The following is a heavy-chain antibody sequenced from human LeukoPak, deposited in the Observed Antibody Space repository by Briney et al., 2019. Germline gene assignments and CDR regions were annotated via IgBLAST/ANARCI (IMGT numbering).Heavy chain of an antibody. Sequence: PGGSLRLSCAASGFTFSVYGMHWVRQAPGKRLEWVALLSGDETYIDYTDSVKGRFTISRDTSKNTLFLQMNSLRADDTAIYYCAKAAVYSRNWTPFDDWGQGTLVTVSS. V-gene: IGHV3-30*18. J-gene: IGHJ4*02. CDR3: AKAAVYSRNWTPFDD. D-gene: IGHD6-13*01. CDR2: LSGDETYI. CDR1: GFTFSVYG.